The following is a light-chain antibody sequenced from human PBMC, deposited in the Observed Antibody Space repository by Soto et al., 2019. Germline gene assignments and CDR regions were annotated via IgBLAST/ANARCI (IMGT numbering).Light chain of an antibody. Sequence: NGLKEASGNLGLSPGERGTVSWRASQSVSNDYLAWYQQKPGQPPRLLIYGASSRATGIPDRFSGSGSGADFTLTISRLEPEDFAVYYCQQYGSSRTFGQGTKVDI. CDR2: GAS. CDR3: QQYGSSRT. J-gene: IGKJ1*01. CDR1: QSVSNDY. V-gene: IGKV3-20*01.